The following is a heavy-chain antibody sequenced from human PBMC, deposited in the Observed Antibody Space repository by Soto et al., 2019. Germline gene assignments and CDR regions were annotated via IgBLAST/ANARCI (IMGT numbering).Heavy chain of an antibody. CDR2: ISSSGSTI. V-gene: IGHV3-11*01. J-gene: IGHJ6*02. CDR3: ARSGGDYGGNSGTPHHYFYGMDV. CDR1: GFTFSDYY. Sequence: QVQLVESGGGLVKPGGSLRLSCAASGFTFSDYYMSWIRQAPGKGLEWVSYISSSGSTIYYADSVKGRFTLSRDNAKNSLYLHMDSLRAEDTAVYYCARSGGDYGGNSGTPHHYFYGMDVWGQGTTVTVSS. D-gene: IGHD4-17*01.